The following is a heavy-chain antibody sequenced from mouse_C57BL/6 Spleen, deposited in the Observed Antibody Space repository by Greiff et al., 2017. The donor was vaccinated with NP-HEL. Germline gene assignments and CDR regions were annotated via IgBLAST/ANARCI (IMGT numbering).Heavy chain of an antibody. CDR1: GYTFTEYT. Sequence: QVQLQQSGAELVKPGASVKLSCKASGYTFTEYTIHWVKQRSGQGLEWIGWFYPGSGSIKYNEKFKDKATLTADKSSSTVYMELSRLTSEDSAVYFCARHALYYSNYVPFFDYWGQGTTLTVSS. J-gene: IGHJ2*01. CDR2: FYPGSGSI. CDR3: ARHALYYSNYVPFFDY. D-gene: IGHD2-5*01. V-gene: IGHV1-62-2*01.